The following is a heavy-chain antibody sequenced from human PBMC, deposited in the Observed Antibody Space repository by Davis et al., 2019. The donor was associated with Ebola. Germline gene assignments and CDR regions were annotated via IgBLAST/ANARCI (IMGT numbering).Heavy chain of an antibody. Sequence: GESLKISCMGSGYGFTSYWIDWVRQLPGRGLEWMGIIYPGDSDTRYSPSFRGQVTISAGKSIKTAFLQWSSLKASDTAMYYCASLRRTITGMDDAFDIWGQGTLVTVSS. CDR3: ASLRRTITGMDDAFDI. D-gene: IGHD1-20*01. V-gene: IGHV5-51*01. CDR2: IYPGDSDT. CDR1: GYGFTSYW. J-gene: IGHJ3*02.